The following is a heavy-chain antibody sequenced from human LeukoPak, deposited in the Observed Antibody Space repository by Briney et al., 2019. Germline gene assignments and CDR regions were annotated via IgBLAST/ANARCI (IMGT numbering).Heavy chain of an antibody. V-gene: IGHV3-23*01. J-gene: IGHJ3*02. CDR2: ISGSGGST. Sequence: GGSLRLSCAASGFTFSSSGMTWVRQAPGKGLEWVSAISGSGGSTYYADSVKGRFTISRDNSKNTLYLQMNSLRAEDTAVYYCAKVERGDYAFDAFDIWGQGTMVTVSS. CDR1: GFTFSSSG. D-gene: IGHD4-17*01. CDR3: AKVERGDYAFDAFDI.